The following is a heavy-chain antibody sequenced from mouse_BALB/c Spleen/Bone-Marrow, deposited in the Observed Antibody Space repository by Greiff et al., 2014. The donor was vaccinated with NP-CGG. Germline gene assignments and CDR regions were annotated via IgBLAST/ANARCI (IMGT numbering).Heavy chain of an antibody. CDR3: VRFATGSFAY. V-gene: IGHV1-80*01. J-gene: IGHJ3*01. Sequence: QVQLMESGAGLVRPGSSVKISCKASGYVFADYWMNWLRQRPGQGLEWIGQIFPVNADTNYKANFKDKVTLTADKSSTTAYMQLNSLTSEDSAVYFCVRFATGSFAYWGQGTLVTVSA. CDR1: GYVFADYW. D-gene: IGHD1-1*01. CDR2: IFPVNADT.